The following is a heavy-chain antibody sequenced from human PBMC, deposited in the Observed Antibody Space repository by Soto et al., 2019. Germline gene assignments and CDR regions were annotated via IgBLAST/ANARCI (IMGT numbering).Heavy chain of an antibody. CDR3: STGLMNTVFYYYGMDV. Sequence: EVQLVESGGGLVKPGGSLRLSCAASGFTFINAWMSWVRQAPGKGLEWVGRIKGKTDGGTTDYAAPVKGRFTISRDDHKNMLYLQMNSLKTEDTAVYYCSTGLMNTVFYYYGMDVLGQGTTVTVSS. CDR2: IKGKTDGGTT. CDR1: GFTFINAW. J-gene: IGHJ6*02. D-gene: IGHD4-4*01. V-gene: IGHV3-15*01.